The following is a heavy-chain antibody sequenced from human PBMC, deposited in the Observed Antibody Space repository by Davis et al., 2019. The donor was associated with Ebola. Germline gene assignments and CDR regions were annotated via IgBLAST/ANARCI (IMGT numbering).Heavy chain of an antibody. CDR1: GPSISNYY. J-gene: IGHJ6*02. Sequence: PSETLSLTCNVSGPSISNYYWSWIRQPPGKGLEWIGNIHSSGTINYSPSLRSRLTISVDPSKGQFYLTLGSVTAADTAVYYCARGYYDSSGSQFYYYYYGMDVWGQGTTVTASS. CDR3: ARGYYDSSGSQFYYYYYGMDV. CDR2: IHSSGTI. V-gene: IGHV4-4*08. D-gene: IGHD3-22*01.